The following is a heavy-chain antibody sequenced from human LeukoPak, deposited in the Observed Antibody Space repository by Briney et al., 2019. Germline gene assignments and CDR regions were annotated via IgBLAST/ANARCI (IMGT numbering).Heavy chain of an antibody. V-gene: IGHV3-15*01. J-gene: IGHJ4*02. CDR2: IKSKRDGETT. CDR3: TSLVGSPTY. D-gene: IGHD1-26*01. CDR1: GFNFQYAW. Sequence: GGSLRLSCAGSGFNFQYAWMTWVRQAPGKGLKWVGRIKSKRDGETTDYAALVKSRFSISRDDSKNTVYLQMNSVRTEDTAVYYCTSLVGSPTYWGQGTLVTVSS.